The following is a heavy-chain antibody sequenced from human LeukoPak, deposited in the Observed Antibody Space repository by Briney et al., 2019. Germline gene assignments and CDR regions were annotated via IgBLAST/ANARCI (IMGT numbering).Heavy chain of an antibody. D-gene: IGHD2-15*01. Sequence: ALVKVSCKASGYTFTSYDINWVRQATGQGLEWMGWMNPNSGNTGYAQKFQGRVTMTRNTSISTAYMELSSLRSEDTAVFYCARYGFSAVWQGGWHAFDIWGQGTVVTVSS. V-gene: IGHV1-8*01. CDR3: ARYGFSAVWQGGWHAFDI. CDR2: MNPNSGNT. CDR1: GYTFTSYD. J-gene: IGHJ3*02.